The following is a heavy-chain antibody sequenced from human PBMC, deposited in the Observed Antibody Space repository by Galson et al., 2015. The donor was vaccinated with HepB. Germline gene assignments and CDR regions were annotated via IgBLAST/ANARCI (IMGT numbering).Heavy chain of an antibody. CDR1: GYSFTSYW. J-gene: IGHJ6*02. D-gene: IGHD3-3*01. Sequence: SGAEVKKPGESLKISCKGSGYSFTSYWIGWVRQMPGKGLEWMGIIYPGDSDTRCSPSFQGQVTISADKSISTAYLQWSSLKASDTAMYYCARLYYDFWSGYSTDYYGMDVWGQGTTVTVSS. CDR2: IYPGDSDT. V-gene: IGHV5-51*01. CDR3: ARLYYDFWSGYSTDYYGMDV.